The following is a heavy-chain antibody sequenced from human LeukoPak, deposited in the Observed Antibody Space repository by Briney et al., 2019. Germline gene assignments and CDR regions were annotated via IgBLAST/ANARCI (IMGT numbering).Heavy chain of an antibody. CDR3: AKGMDYNSVTFDF. D-gene: IGHD1-1*01. Sequence: GRSLRLSCAASGLTFSTYGMHWVRQAPGKGLEWVAFISYDGTNQFYADSVKGRFTISRDNSKNTLYLQMNSLRADDTAVYYCAKGMDYNSVTFDFWGQGTLVTVSS. CDR2: ISYDGTNQ. V-gene: IGHV3-30*18. J-gene: IGHJ4*02. CDR1: GLTFSTYG.